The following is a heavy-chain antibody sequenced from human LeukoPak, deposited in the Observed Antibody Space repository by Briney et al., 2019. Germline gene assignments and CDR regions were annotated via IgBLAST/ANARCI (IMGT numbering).Heavy chain of an antibody. CDR3: ARGENYYDSSGYYYYFDY. CDR2: ISGSGGST. CDR1: GFTFSSYA. V-gene: IGHV3-23*01. Sequence: GGSLRLSCAASGFTFSSYAMSWVRQAPGKGLEWVSAISGSGGSTYYADSVKGRFTISRDNSKNTLYLQMNSLRAEDTAVYYCARGENYYDSSGYYYYFDYWGQGTLVTVSS. J-gene: IGHJ4*02. D-gene: IGHD3-22*01.